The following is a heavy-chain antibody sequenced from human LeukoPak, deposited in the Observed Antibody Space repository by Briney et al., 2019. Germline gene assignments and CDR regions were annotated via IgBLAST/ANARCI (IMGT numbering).Heavy chain of an antibody. CDR2: LYYNGSP. V-gene: IGHV4-59*08. CDR3: AGWHSGGWYVY. Sequence: TTSETLSLTCTVSGASISTYYWSWIRQPPGKGLEWIGHLYYNGSPNYNPSLKSRVTISVDTSKKQFSLKLSSVTAADTAVYYCAGWHSGGWYVYWGQGTLVTVSS. J-gene: IGHJ4*02. D-gene: IGHD2-15*01. CDR1: GASISTYY.